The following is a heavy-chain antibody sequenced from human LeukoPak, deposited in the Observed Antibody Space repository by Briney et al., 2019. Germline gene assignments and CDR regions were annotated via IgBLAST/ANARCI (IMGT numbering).Heavy chain of an antibody. V-gene: IGHV3-30*18. D-gene: IGHD4-17*01. CDR3: AKDRMRYGDYSFDY. J-gene: IGHJ4*02. CDR1: GFTFSSYG. CDR2: ISYDGSNK. Sequence: PGGSLRLSCAASGFTFSSYGMHWVRQAPGKGLEWVAVISYDGSNKYYADSVKGRFTISRDNSKNTLYLQMNSLRAEDTAVYYCAKDRMRYGDYSFDYWGQGTLVTVSS.